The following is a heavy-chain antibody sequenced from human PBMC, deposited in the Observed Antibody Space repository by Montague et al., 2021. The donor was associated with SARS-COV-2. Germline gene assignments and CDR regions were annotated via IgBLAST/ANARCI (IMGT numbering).Heavy chain of an antibody. Sequence: PALVKPTQTLTLTCTFSGFSLSTSGMRASWIRQPPGKALEWLARIDWDDDKFYSTSLKTRLTISKDTSKNQVVLTMTNMDPVDTATYYCGRSYYDILTADYSALDYWGQGTLVTVSS. CDR3: GRSYYDILTADYSALDY. V-gene: IGHV2-70*04. J-gene: IGHJ4*02. CDR2: IDWDDDK. D-gene: IGHD3-9*01. CDR1: GFSLSTSGMR.